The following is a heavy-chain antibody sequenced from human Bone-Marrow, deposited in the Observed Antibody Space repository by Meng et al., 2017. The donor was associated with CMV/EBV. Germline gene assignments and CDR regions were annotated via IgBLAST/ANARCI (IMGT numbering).Heavy chain of an antibody. CDR2: INPNSGGT. Sequence: ASVKVSCKASGYTFTSYGISWVRQAPGQGLEWMGWINPNSGGTNYAQKFQGRVTMTRDTSISTAYMELSRLRSDDTAVYYCARVNPLEDYYYYYGMDVWGQGTTVTVSS. CDR1: GYTFTSYG. J-gene: IGHJ6*02. CDR3: ARVNPLEDYYYYYGMDV. V-gene: IGHV1-2*02. D-gene: IGHD1-14*01.